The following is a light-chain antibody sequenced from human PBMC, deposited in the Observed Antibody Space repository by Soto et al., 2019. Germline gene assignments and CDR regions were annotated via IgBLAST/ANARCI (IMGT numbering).Light chain of an antibody. J-gene: IGKJ1*01. CDR2: GAS. CDR3: QKYDSAPT. CDR1: QGISNS. Sequence: DIQLTQSPSSLSASIGDRVTITCRASQGISNSLAWYQQKPGKVPKLLIYGASTLQSGVPSRFSGLMSGTDFTLTISSLQPEDVATYYCQKYDSAPTFGPVTKVEI. V-gene: IGKV1-27*01.